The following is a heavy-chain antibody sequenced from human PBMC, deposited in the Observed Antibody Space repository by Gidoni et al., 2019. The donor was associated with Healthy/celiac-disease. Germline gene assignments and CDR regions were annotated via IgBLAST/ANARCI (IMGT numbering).Heavy chain of an antibody. J-gene: IGHJ6*02. D-gene: IGHD3-10*01. V-gene: IGHV3-30-3*01. Sequence: QVQLVESGGGVVQPGRSLRLSCAASGFTFRSYSMHWVRQAPGKSLEWVAVISYDGSNKYYADSVKGRFTISRDNSKNTLYLQMNSLRAEDTAVYYCARDGFHYGSGSQYYYYYYGMDVWGQGTTVTVSS. CDR3: ARDGFHYGSGSQYYYYYYGMDV. CDR1: GFTFRSYS. CDR2: ISYDGSNK.